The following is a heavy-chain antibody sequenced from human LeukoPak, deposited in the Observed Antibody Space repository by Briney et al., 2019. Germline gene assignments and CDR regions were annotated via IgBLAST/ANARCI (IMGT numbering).Heavy chain of an antibody. V-gene: IGHV3-33*01. D-gene: IGHD2-2*01. J-gene: IGHJ4*02. CDR1: GFTFSSYG. CDR3: ARDRLVPAATPHFDY. CDR2: IWYDGSNK. Sequence: SGGSLRLSCAASGFTFSSYGMHWVRQAPGKGVEWVAVIWYDGSNKYYADSVKGRFTISRDNSKNTLYLQMNSLRAEDTSVYYCARDRLVPAATPHFDYWGQGTLVTVSS.